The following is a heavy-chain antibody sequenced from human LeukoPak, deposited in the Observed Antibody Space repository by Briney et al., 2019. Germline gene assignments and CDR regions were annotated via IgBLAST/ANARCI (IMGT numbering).Heavy chain of an antibody. J-gene: IGHJ6*03. CDR3: ARGYCSSTSCYMGTGPAYYYFYYMDV. Sequence: SQTLSLTCAISGDSVSTNSVGWNWSRQSPSRGLEWLGRTRCNSNCYNDYGASVKSRITINADTSKNHFSLQLNSVTPEDTAVYYCARGYCSSTSCYMGTGPAYYYFYYMDVWGKGTTVTVSS. CDR2: TRCNSNCYN. CDR1: GDSVSTNSVG. V-gene: IGHV6-1*01. D-gene: IGHD2-2*02.